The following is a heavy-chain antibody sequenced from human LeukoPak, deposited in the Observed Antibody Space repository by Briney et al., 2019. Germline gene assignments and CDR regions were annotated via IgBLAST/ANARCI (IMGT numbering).Heavy chain of an antibody. CDR2: INSDGSST. J-gene: IGHJ4*02. CDR1: GFTFSSYW. Sequence: GGSLRLSCAASGFTFSSYWMHWVRQAPGKGLVRVSRINSDGSSTSYADSVKGRCTISRDNAKNTLYLQMNSLRAEDTAVYYCARDSPSSSWYGDDWGGINDYWGQGTLVTVSS. CDR3: ARDSPSSSWYGDDWGGINDY. D-gene: IGHD6-13*01. V-gene: IGHV3-74*01.